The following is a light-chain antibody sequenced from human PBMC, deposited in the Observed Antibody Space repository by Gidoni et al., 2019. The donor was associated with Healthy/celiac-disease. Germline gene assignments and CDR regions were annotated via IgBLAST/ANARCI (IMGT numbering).Light chain of an antibody. J-gene: IGKJ1*01. Sequence: DIQMTQSPSSLSASVGDRVTITCQASQDISNYLNWYQPKPGKAPKLLIYDASNLETGVPSRFSGSGSGTDFTFTISSLQPEDIATYYCQQYDNLPLTFXXXTKVEIK. CDR1: QDISNY. CDR3: QQYDNLPLT. V-gene: IGKV1-33*01. CDR2: DAS.